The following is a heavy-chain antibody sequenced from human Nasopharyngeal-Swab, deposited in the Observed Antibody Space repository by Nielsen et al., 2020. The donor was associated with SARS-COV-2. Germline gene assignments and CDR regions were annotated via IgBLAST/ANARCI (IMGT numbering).Heavy chain of an antibody. J-gene: IGHJ3*02. CDR3: ANDYGDYVYYVSGAFDI. CDR1: GFIFSSYS. Sequence: GESLKISCAASGFIFSSYSMNWVRQAPGKGLEWVSSISSSSSYIYYADSVKGRFTISRDNAKNSLYLQMNSLRAEDTAVYYCANDYGDYVYYVSGAFDIWGQGTMVTVSS. CDR2: ISSSSSYI. D-gene: IGHD4-17*01. V-gene: IGHV3-21*01.